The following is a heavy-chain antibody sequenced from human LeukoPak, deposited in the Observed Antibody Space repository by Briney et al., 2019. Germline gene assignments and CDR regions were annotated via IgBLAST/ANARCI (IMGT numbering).Heavy chain of an antibody. CDR2: IIVGSGNT. V-gene: IGHV1-58*01. D-gene: IGHD4-17*01. Sequence: SVKVSCKASGFTFTSSALQWVQQARGQRLEWIGWIIVGSGNTNYAQKFQERVTITRDMSTSTAYMELSSLRSEDTAVYYCAAGYSTVTTEVSYYMDVWGKGTTVTVTS. J-gene: IGHJ6*03. CDR3: AAGYSTVTTEVSYYMDV. CDR1: GFTFTSSA.